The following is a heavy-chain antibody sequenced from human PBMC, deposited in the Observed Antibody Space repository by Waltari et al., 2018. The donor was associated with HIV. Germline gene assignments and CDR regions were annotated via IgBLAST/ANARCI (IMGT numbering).Heavy chain of an antibody. CDR2: IKSKTDGGTT. V-gene: IGHV3-15*01. CDR3: TTQGGSGSYYGY. J-gene: IGHJ4*02. Sequence: NAWMSWVRQAPGKGLEWVGRIKSKTDGGTTDYAAPVKGRFTISRDDSKNTLYLQMNSLKTEDTAVYYCTTQGGSGSYYGYWGQGTLVTVSS. CDR1: NAW. D-gene: IGHD3-10*01.